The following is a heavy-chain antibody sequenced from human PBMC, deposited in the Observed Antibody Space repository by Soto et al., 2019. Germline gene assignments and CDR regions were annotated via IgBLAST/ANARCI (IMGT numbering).Heavy chain of an antibody. J-gene: IGHJ6*02. Sequence: PGGSLRLSCRASGLTFGDYAMSWFRQAPGKGLEWVGFIRSKAYGGTTEYAASVKGRFTISRDDSKSIAYLQMNSLKTEDTAVYYCTRFRITIFGVVITNGMDVWGQGTTVTVSS. CDR1: GLTFGDYA. CDR2: IRSKAYGGTT. V-gene: IGHV3-49*03. D-gene: IGHD3-3*01. CDR3: TRFRITIFGVVITNGMDV.